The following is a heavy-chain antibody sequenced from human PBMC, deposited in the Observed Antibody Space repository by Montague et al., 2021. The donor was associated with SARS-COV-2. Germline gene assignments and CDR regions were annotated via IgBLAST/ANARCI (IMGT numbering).Heavy chain of an antibody. CDR2: IYTSGSP. CDR3: ARDRPPVATTFYYYYYGMGV. CDR1: GGSINSGSYY. D-gene: IGHD5-12*01. Sequence: TLSLTCTVSGGSINSGSYYWSWIRQPAGKGLEWIGRIYTSGSPNYNPSLKSRVTISVDTSKNQFSLKLSSVTAADTAVYYCARDRPPVATTFYYYYYGMGVWGQGTTVTVSS. V-gene: IGHV4-61*02. J-gene: IGHJ6*02.